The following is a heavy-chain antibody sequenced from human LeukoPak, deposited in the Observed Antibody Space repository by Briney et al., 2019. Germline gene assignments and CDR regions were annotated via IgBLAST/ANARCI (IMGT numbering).Heavy chain of an antibody. Sequence: GVSLRLSCAASGFTFSTYWMSWVREAPGKGLECVANIKRDGSEKYYVDSVKGRFTIFRDDAKSSLYLQMNSLRAEDTAVYFCARVYTGNRWHFDYWGQGTLVTVSS. CDR2: IKRDGSEK. CDR3: ARVYTGNRWHFDY. J-gene: IGHJ4*02. CDR1: GFTFSTYW. V-gene: IGHV3-7*03. D-gene: IGHD2-2*02.